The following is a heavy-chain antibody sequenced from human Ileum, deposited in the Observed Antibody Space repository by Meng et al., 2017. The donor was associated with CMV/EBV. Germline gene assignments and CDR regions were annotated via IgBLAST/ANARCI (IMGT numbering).Heavy chain of an antibody. CDR2: INVANGDT. Sequence: SGYRFTTHAMHWVRQDPGQSLEWMGSINVANGDTKYAQRFHDRLTITIDTSASTAYMELTSLRSEDTAVYYCTRANSNYAITSTPFDPWGQGTLVTVSS. D-gene: IGHD2-15*01. CDR1: GYRFTTHA. V-gene: IGHV1-3*01. CDR3: TRANSNYAITSTPFDP. J-gene: IGHJ5*02.